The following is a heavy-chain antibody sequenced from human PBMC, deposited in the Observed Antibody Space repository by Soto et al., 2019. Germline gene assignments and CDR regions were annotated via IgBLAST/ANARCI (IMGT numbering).Heavy chain of an antibody. D-gene: IGHD3-10*01. CDR1: GFTFSSYA. J-gene: IGHJ4*02. CDR2: ISGSGGST. Sequence: EVQLLESGGGLVQPGGSLRLSCAASGFTFSSYAMSWVRQAPGKGLEWVSAISGSGGSTYYADSVKGRFTISRDNSKNTLYLQMNSLRAEDTAVYYCAKGAGDYYSSGSYYYFDYWGQGTLVTVSS. V-gene: IGHV3-23*01. CDR3: AKGAGDYYSSGSYYYFDY.